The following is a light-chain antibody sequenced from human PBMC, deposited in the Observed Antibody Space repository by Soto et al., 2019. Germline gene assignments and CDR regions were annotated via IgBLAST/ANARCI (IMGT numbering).Light chain of an antibody. V-gene: IGLV2-23*02. Sequence: QSVLTQPASVSGSPGQSITISCTGTSSNVGSYDLVSWYQQHPGKAPKLLIYEVTKRPSGVSNRFSGSRSGNTASLTISGLQVEDEADYYCCSYAGSGTWVFGGGTQLTVL. CDR3: CSYAGSGTWV. J-gene: IGLJ3*02. CDR2: EVT. CDR1: SSNVGSYDL.